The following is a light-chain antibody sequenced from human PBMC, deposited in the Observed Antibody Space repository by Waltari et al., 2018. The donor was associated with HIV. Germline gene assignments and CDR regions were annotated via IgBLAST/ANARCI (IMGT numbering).Light chain of an antibody. V-gene: IGLV1-47*01. Sequence: QSVLTQPPSVSGTPGQTVTISCSGSPPNIQTYALYRYQQLPGTAPKLIIYRNYKRPSGVSDRFSCSKSGASASLVISGLRSEDEAHYYCVSYDSRLDERLFGGGTKLTVL. CDR3: VSYDSRLDERL. CDR1: PPNIQTYA. J-gene: IGLJ3*02. CDR2: RNY.